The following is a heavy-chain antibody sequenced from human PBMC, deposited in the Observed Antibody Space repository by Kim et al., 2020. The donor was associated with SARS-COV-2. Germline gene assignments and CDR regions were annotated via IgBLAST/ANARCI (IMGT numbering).Heavy chain of an antibody. CDR1: GGSISSYY. CDR2: IYYSGST. V-gene: IGHV4-59*01. CDR3: ARNMVRGAYYYYGMDV. D-gene: IGHD3-10*01. J-gene: IGHJ6*02. Sequence: SETLSLTCTVSGGSISSYYWSWIRQPPGKGLEWIGYIYYSGSTNYNPSLKSRVTISVDTSKNQFSLKLSSVTAADTAVYYCARNMVRGAYYYYGMDVWGQGTTVTVSS.